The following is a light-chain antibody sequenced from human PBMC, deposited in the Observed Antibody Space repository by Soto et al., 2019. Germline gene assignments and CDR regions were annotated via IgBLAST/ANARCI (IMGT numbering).Light chain of an antibody. J-gene: IGKJ4*01. CDR2: ASS. CDR1: QGISSY. V-gene: IGKV1-39*01. Sequence: DIQMTQSPSSLSASVGDRVTITCRASQGISSYLNWYQQKPGKAPKLLIYASSSLQRGVPSSFSGSGSGTDFTLTIRNLQPEDFATYYCQQSYSTPLTFGGGTKVEIK. CDR3: QQSYSTPLT.